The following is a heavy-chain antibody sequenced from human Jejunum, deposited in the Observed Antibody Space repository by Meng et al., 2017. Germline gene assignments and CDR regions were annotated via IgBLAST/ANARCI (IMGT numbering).Heavy chain of an antibody. CDR2: IYWDDDT. Sequence: QITLKESGPTLVNPTQTFTLTCTLSGFSVTTDGVGVGWIRQPPGKALEWLALIYWDDDTRYSPSLKHRLTITKDTSKNQVVLTMTDMDPVDTATYYCAHKREETTVNYFDYWGQGTLVTVSS. V-gene: IGHV2-5*02. CDR1: GFSVTTDGVG. CDR3: AHKREETTVNYFDY. J-gene: IGHJ4*02. D-gene: IGHD4-17*01.